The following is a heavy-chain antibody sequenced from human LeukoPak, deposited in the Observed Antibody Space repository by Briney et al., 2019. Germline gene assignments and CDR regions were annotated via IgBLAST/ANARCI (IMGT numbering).Heavy chain of an antibody. CDR1: GFTFSSYG. Sequence: QPGGSLRLSCAASGFTFSSYGMHWVRQAPGKGLEWVAFIRYDGSNKYYADSVKGRFTISRDNSKNTLYLQMNSLRAEDTAVYYCARAGSGWRRLVLGDFCDYWGQGTLVTVSS. D-gene: IGHD6-19*01. CDR3: ARAGSGWRRLVLGDFCDY. V-gene: IGHV3-30*02. J-gene: IGHJ4*02. CDR2: IRYDGSNK.